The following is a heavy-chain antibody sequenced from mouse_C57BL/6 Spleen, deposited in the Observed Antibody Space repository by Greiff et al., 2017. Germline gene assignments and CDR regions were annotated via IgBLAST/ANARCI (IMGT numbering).Heavy chain of an antibody. Sequence: VQLQQPGAELVMPGASVKLSCKASGYTFTSYWMHWVKQRPGQGLEWIGEIDPSDSYTNYNQKFKGKSTLTVDKSSSTAYMQLSSLTSEDSAVYYCAREGLLRRDAMDDWGQGTSVTVSS. J-gene: IGHJ4*01. V-gene: IGHV1-69*01. CDR3: AREGLLRRDAMDD. CDR1: GYTFTSYW. CDR2: IDPSDSYT. D-gene: IGHD1-2*01.